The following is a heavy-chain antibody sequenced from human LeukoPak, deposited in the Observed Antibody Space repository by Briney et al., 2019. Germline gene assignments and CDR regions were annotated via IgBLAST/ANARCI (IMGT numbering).Heavy chain of an antibody. CDR2: IIPIFGTA. CDR1: RDSFSSYA. Sequence: ASVKLSCEASRDSFSSYAITWVRQAPGQGLEWLGRIIPIFGTANYPQKFQGRVTITADILSSTAYIEMTNLTSDDTAVYFCAKRGAARQDYYMDVWGNGTTVSVS. D-gene: IGHD5-18*01. CDR3: AKRGAARQDYYMDV. J-gene: IGHJ6*03. V-gene: IGHV1-69*06.